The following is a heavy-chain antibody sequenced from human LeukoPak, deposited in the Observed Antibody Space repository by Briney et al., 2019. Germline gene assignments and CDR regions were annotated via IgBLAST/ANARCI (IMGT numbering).Heavy chain of an antibody. CDR3: ARGSGDY. V-gene: IGHV3-7*04. CDR1: GFTFRDSA. J-gene: IGHJ4*02. CDR2: IKPDGSEK. Sequence: PGGSLRLSCAASGFTFRDSAMNWVRQAPGKGLEWVANIKPDGSEKYYVDSVKGRFTISRDNAKNSLYLQMTSLRAEDTAVYYCARGSGDYSGQGTLVTVSS.